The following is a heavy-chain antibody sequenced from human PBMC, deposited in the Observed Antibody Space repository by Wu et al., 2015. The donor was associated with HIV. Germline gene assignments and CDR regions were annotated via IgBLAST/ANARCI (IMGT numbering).Heavy chain of an antibody. D-gene: IGHD2-2*01. CDR2: IIPIFGTA. CDR1: GGTFSSYA. CDR3: ARDHCSSTSCDYYYGMDV. V-gene: IGHV1-69*05. Sequence: QVQLVQSGAEVKKPGSSVKVSCKASGGTFSSYAISWVRQAPGQGLEWMGGIIPIFGTANYAQKFQGRVTITTDESTSTAYMELSSLRSEDTAVYYCARDHCSSTSCDYYYGMDVWGQGTTVTVSS. J-gene: IGHJ6*02.